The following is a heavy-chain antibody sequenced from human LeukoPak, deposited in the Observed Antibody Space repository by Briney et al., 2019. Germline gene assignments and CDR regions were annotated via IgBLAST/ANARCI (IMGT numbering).Heavy chain of an antibody. CDR3: ARLDRSSWSSAFDI. J-gene: IGHJ3*02. Sequence: SETLSLTCTVSGGSISSSSYYWGWIRQPPGKGLEWIGSIYYSGSTYYNPSLKSRVTISVDTSKNQFSLKLSSVTAADTAVYYCARLDRSSWSSAFDIWGQGTMVTVSS. D-gene: IGHD6-13*01. CDR2: IYYSGST. CDR1: GGSISSSSYY. V-gene: IGHV4-39*01.